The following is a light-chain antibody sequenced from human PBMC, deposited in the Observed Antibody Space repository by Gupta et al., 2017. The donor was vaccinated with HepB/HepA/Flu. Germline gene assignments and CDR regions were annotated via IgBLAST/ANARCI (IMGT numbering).Light chain of an antibody. CDR3: QQSYITPPT. CDR2: AAS. Sequence: DIQMTQSPSSLSASVGDRVTITCRASQSISTYLNWYQQKPGEAPKLLIYAASSLQSGVPPRFSGSGSGTEFTLTISSLQPEDFATFYCQQSYITPPTFGQGTTVDVK. V-gene: IGKV1-39*01. CDR1: QSISTY. J-gene: IGKJ1*01.